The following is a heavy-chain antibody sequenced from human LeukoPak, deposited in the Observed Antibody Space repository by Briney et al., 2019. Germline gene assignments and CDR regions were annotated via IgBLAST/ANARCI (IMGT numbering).Heavy chain of an antibody. Sequence: PSETLSLTCTVSGGSINYYYWMWIRQPPGKGLEWIGYIYYSGGTHYNPSLKSRVTMLVDTSKNQFSLKLTAVTAADTAMYYCERETPGAGHFDYWGQGSLVTVSS. CDR3: ERETPGAGHFDY. CDR2: IYYSGGT. V-gene: IGHV4-59*01. CDR1: GGSINYYY. D-gene: IGHD7-27*01. J-gene: IGHJ4*02.